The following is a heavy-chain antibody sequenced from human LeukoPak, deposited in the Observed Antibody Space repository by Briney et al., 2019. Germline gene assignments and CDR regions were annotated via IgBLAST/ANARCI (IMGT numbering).Heavy chain of an antibody. J-gene: IGHJ3*02. D-gene: IGHD2-2*01. CDR3: ARDLELTEYCSSTSCPLDAFDI. CDR2: IYYSGST. CDR1: SGSISSYY. Sequence: SETLSLTCTVSSGSISSYYWSWIRQPPGKGLEWIGYIYYSGSTNYNPSLKSRVTISVDTSKNQFSLKLSSVTAADTAVYYCARDLELTEYCSSTSCPLDAFDIWGQGTMVTVSS. V-gene: IGHV4-59*01.